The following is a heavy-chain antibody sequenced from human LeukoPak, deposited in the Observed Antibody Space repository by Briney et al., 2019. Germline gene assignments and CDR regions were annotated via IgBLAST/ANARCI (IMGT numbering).Heavy chain of an antibody. V-gene: IGHV4-38-2*01. J-gene: IGHJ5*02. CDR1: GYSISSGYN. D-gene: IGHD2-2*01. CDR2: LSHSGST. Sequence: SETLSLTCAVSGYSISSGYNWGWIRQPPGKGLEWIGTLSHSGSTYYNPSLKSRITMTMDTSKNQFSLQLTSVSADDTAPYFCGKFGSTSGRVFDPWGQGTLVTVSS. CDR3: GKFGSTSGRVFDP.